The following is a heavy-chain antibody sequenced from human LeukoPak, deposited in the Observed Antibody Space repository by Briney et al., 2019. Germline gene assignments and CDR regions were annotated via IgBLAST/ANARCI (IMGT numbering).Heavy chain of an antibody. V-gene: IGHV3-23*01. CDR1: GFTFSSYA. D-gene: IGHD2-15*01. CDR2: ISGGDGST. Sequence: GGSLRLSCAASGFTFSSYAMSWVRQAPGKGLEWVSNISGGDGSTYYADSVKGRLTISRDNSKNTLYLQMNSLRAEDTAVYYCARSAWVDCFDYWGQGTLVTVSS. J-gene: IGHJ4*02. CDR3: ARSAWVDCFDY.